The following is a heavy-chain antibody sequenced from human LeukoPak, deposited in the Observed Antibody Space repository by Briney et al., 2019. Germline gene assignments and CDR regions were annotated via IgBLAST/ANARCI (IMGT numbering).Heavy chain of an antibody. J-gene: IGHJ5*02. D-gene: IGHD3-10*01. Sequence: PGGSLRLSCAASGFTFSSYGMHWVRQAPGKGLEWVAVIWYDGADKFYADSVKGRITISRDNSKNTLVLQINSLRAEDTAVYYCARDLGTYGTGSRGLDPWGQGTLVIVSS. CDR1: GFTFSSYG. V-gene: IGHV3-33*01. CDR2: IWYDGADK. CDR3: ARDLGTYGTGSRGLDP.